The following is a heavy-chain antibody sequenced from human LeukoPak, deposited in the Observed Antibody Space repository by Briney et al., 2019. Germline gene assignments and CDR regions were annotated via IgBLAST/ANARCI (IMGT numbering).Heavy chain of an antibody. J-gene: IGHJ4*02. Sequence: SQTLSLTCAISGDSVSSNNAAWNWIRQSPSRGLEWLGRTYYRSKWYNDYAVSVKSRITINPDTSKNQFSLKLSSVTAADTAVYYCARLPLRGGSYYFSYWGQGTLVTVSS. CDR3: ARLPLRGGSYYFSY. CDR2: TYYRSKWYN. CDR1: GDSVSSNNAA. D-gene: IGHD1-26*01. V-gene: IGHV6-1*01.